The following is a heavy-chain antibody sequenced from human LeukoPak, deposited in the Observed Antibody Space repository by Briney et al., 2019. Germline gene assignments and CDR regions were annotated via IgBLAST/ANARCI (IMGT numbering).Heavy chain of an antibody. CDR3: ARDLRFLEWLLYGDAFDI. J-gene: IGHJ3*02. CDR2: IKQDGSEK. V-gene: IGHV3-7*01. CDR1: GFTFSSYW. Sequence: GGSLRLSCAASGFTFSSYWMSWVRQAPGKGLEWVANIKQDGSEKYYVDSVKGRFTIPRDNAKNSLYLQMNSLRAEDTAVYYCARDLRFLEWLLYGDAFDIWGQGTMVTVSS. D-gene: IGHD3-3*01.